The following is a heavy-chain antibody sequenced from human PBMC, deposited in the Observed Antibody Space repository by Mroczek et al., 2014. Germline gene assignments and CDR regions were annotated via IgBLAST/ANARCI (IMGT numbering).Heavy chain of an antibody. Sequence: QVQLQQWGPGLVKPSETLSLTCTVSGGSISSSSYYWGWIRQPPGKGLEWIGSIYYSGSTYYNPSLKSRVTISVDTSKNQFSLKLSSVTAADTAVYYCARHIGSSWSETIDYWGQGTLVTVSS. D-gene: IGHD6-13*01. CDR1: GGSISSSSYY. J-gene: IGHJ4*02. CDR3: ARHIGSSWSETIDY. V-gene: IGHV4-39*01. CDR2: IYYSGST.